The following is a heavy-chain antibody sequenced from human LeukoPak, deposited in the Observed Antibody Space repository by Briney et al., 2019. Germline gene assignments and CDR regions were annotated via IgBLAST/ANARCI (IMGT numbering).Heavy chain of an antibody. CDR3: ARDSLYYDSSGYDQSNYYYYGMDV. CDR2: ISAYNGNT. V-gene: IGHV1-18*01. Sequence: ASVKVSCKASGGTSSSYAISWVRQAPGQGREWMGWISAYNGNTNYAQKLQGRVTMTTDTSTSTAYMELRSLRSDDTAVYYCARDSLYYDSSGYDQSNYYYYGMDVWGQGTTVTVSS. CDR1: GGTSSSYA. D-gene: IGHD3-22*01. J-gene: IGHJ6*02.